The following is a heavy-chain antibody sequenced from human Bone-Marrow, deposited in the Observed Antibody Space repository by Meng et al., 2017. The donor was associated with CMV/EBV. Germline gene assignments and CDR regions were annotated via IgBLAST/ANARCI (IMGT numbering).Heavy chain of an antibody. D-gene: IGHD3-10*01. Sequence: GESLKISCAASGFTVSSNYMSWVRQAPGKGLEWVGFIRSKAYGGTTEYAASVKGRFTISRDDSKSIAYLQMNSLKTEDTAVYYCTSVGAASTFYHYYGMDVWGQGTTVTVSS. CDR3: TSVGAASTFYHYYGMDV. CDR2: IRSKAYGGTT. V-gene: IGHV3-49*04. CDR1: GFTVSSNY. J-gene: IGHJ6*02.